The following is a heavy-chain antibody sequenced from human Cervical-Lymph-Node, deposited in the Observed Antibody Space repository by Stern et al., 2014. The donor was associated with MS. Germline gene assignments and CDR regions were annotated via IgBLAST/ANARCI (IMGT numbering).Heavy chain of an antibody. D-gene: IGHD6-13*01. CDR3: ARVGGSSWRT. V-gene: IGHV3-74*02. Sequence: EMQLVESGGGIVQPGGSLRLSCAASGFTFSSYWMHWVRQAPGKGLVWVSRISSDGSMTNYADSVKGRFTISRDNAKNTLYLQMNSLRAEDTAVYYCARVGGSSWRTGGQGTLVTVSS. CDR2: ISSDGSMT. CDR1: GFTFSSYW. J-gene: IGHJ4*02.